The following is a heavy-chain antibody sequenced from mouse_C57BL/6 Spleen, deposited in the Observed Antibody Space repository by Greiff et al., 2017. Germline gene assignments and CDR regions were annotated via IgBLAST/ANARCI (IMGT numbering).Heavy chain of an antibody. CDR1: GYSFTDYN. J-gene: IGHJ4*01. CDR3: ARWDGSDYYAMDY. V-gene: IGHV1-39*01. CDR2: FNPNYGTT. D-gene: IGHD1-1*01. Sequence: EVQLQQSGPELVKPGASVKISCKASGYSFTDYNMNWVKQSNGKSLEWIGVFNPNYGTTSYNQKFKGKATLTVDQSSSKADMQLNSLASEDSAVYYCARWDGSDYYAMDYWGQGTSVTVSS.